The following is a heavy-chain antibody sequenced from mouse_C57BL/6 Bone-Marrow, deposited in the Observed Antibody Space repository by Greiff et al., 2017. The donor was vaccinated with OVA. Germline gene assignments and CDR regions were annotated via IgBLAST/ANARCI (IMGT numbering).Heavy chain of an antibody. Sequence: VHVKQSGPELVKPGASVKISCKASGYSFTDYNMNWVKQSNGKSLEWIGVINPNYGTTSYNQKFKGKATLTVDQSSSTAYMQLNSLTSEDSAVYYCASSNYYGSSPWFAYWGQGTLVTVSA. CDR3: ASSNYYGSSPWFAY. D-gene: IGHD1-1*01. CDR2: INPNYGTT. J-gene: IGHJ3*01. V-gene: IGHV1-39*01. CDR1: GYSFTDYN.